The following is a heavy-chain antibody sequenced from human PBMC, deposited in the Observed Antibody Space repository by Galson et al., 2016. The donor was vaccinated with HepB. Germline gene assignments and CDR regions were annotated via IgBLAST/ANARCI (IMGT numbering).Heavy chain of an antibody. Sequence: SLRLSCAASGFTFSNAWMNWVRQAPGKGLEWVGRIKGEADSESTDYAAPVKGSFTISKADSKNTLYLKMKSLKTEDTAVYYCNTLTPTAAIDYWGQGALVTVSS. D-gene: IGHD2-21*02. CDR2: IKGEADSEST. J-gene: IGHJ4*02. CDR3: NTLTPTAAIDY. CDR1: GFTFSNAW. V-gene: IGHV3-15*01.